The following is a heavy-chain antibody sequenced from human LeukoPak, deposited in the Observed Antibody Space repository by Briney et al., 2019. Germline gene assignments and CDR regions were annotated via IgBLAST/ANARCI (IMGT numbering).Heavy chain of an antibody. V-gene: IGHV3-7*01. CDR3: SRXXDY. Sequence: GGSLRLSCAASGFPFSAYWMDWVRQAPGKGMEWVANIKEDGSQQHYADSVKGRFTISRDNAKNSLYLQMNSLRVEDTAIYYXSRXXDYLXQGALVTVSS. CDR2: IKEDGSQQ. CDR1: GFPFSAYW. J-gene: IGHJ4*02.